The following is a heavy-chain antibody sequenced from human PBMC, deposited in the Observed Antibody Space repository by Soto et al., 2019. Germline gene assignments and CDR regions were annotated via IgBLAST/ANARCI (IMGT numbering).Heavy chain of an antibody. CDR3: ASGSSRWYPYSFDS. CDR2: IIPYYNTL. J-gene: IGHJ4*02. CDR1: EGTFNSYA. D-gene: IGHD6-13*01. Sequence: QAQVVQSGAEVRKPGSSVKLSCKASEGTFNSYAIAWVRQAPGQGLEWMGGIIPYYNTLNYAQKFQDRVTITADDATNTVYMELSSLRSDDTAVYFCASGSSRWYPYSFDSWAQGTLVTVSS. V-gene: IGHV1-69*01.